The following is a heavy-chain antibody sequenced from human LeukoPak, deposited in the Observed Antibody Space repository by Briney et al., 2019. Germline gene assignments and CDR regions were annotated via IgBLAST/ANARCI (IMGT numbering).Heavy chain of an antibody. V-gene: IGHV1-18*01. J-gene: IGHJ6*03. CDR1: GYNFATSG. D-gene: IGHD1-26*01. CDR3: ARDLGPYTGSYYSYYHYMDV. CDR2: ISGYNGNT. Sequence: EASVKVSSKAYGYNFATSGIGWVRQAPGQGLEWLGWISGYNGNTKSAPKLQGRVTMTTDASTDTAYLELGSLRVDDTAIYYCARDLGPYTGSYYSYYHYMDVWGEGTSVTVSS.